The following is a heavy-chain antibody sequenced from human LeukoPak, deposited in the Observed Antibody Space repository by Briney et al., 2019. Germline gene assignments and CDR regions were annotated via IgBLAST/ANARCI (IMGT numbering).Heavy chain of an antibody. D-gene: IGHD5-12*01. CDR3: ARGAYSAMAEAWFDP. CDR2: INHSGST. Sequence: SETLSLTCAVYGGSFSGYYWSWIRQPPGKGLEWIGEINHSGSTNYNPSLKSRVTISVDPSDNQFFLRLSSVTAADTAVYYCARGAYSAMAEAWFDPWGQGTLVTVSS. CDR1: GGSFSGYY. J-gene: IGHJ5*02. V-gene: IGHV4-34*01.